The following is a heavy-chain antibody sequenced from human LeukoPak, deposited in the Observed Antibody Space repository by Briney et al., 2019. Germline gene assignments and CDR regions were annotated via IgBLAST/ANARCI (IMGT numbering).Heavy chain of an antibody. J-gene: IGHJ4*02. CDR1: GFTFSSYG. CDR2: IRYDGSNK. D-gene: IGHD1-26*01. V-gene: IGHV3-30*02. CDR3: AKAVRVGATSLGDY. Sequence: PGGSLRLSCAASGFTFSSYGMHWVRQAPGKGLEWVAFIRYDGSNKYYADSVKGRFTISRDNSKNTLYLQMNSLRAEDTAVYYCAKAVRVGATSLGDYWGQGTLVTGSS.